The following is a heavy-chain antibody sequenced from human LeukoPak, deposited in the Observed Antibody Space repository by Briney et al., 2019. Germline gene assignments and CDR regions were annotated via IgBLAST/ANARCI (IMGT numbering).Heavy chain of an antibody. Sequence: PGGSLRLSCAASGFTFSSYWMSWVRQPPGKGLEGVANIKQDGSEKYYVDSVRGRFTISRDNAKNSLYLQMNSLRAEDTAVYYCARAVGNSGIDSWGQGTLVTVSS. CDR2: IKQDGSEK. D-gene: IGHD4-23*01. CDR3: ARAVGNSGIDS. CDR1: GFTFSSYW. J-gene: IGHJ4*02. V-gene: IGHV3-7*04.